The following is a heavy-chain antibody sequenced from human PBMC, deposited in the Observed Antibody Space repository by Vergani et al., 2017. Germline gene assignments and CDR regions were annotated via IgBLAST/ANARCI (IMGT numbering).Heavy chain of an antibody. V-gene: IGHV1-3*01. CDR3: ARDQLDSSGYDAFDI. D-gene: IGHD3-22*01. CDR2: ISAYNGNT. Sequence: QVQLVQSGAEVKKPGASVKVSCKASGYTFTSYAMHWVRQAPGQRLEWMGWISAYNGNTNYAQKLQGRVTMTTDTDTRTAYMELRSLRSDDTAVYYCARDQLDSSGYDAFDIWGQGTMVTXSS. CDR1: GYTFTSYA. J-gene: IGHJ3*02.